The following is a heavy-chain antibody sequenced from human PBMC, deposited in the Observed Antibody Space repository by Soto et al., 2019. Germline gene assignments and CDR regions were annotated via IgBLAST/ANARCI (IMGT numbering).Heavy chain of an antibody. Sequence: ASVKVSCKASGYTFTSYGISWVRQAPGQGLEWMGWISAYNGNTNYAQKLQGRVTMTTDTSTSTAYMELRSLSSDDTAVYYCARDDQLQYMTRPSRLGQPALTAFDIWGQGTMVTVSS. J-gene: IGHJ3*02. CDR3: ARDDQLQYMTRPSRLGQPALTAFDI. D-gene: IGHD4-4*01. CDR2: ISAYNGNT. V-gene: IGHV1-18*01. CDR1: GYTFTSYG.